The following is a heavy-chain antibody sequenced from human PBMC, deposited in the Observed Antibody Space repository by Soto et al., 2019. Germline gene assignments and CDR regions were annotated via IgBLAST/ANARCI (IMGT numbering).Heavy chain of an antibody. D-gene: IGHD3-22*01. CDR1: GFTFSSYA. J-gene: IGHJ4*02. CDR3: AKTSDYDSSGYYAY. V-gene: IGHV3-23*01. CDR2: ISGSGGST. Sequence: GGSLRLSCAASGFTFSSYAMSWVRQAPGKGLEWVSAISGSGGSTYYADSVKGRVTISRDNSKNTLYLQMNSLRAEDTAVYYCAKTSDYDSSGYYAYWGQGTLVTVSS.